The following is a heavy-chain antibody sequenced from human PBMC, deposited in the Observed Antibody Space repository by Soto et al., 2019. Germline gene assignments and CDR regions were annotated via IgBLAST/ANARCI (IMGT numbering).Heavy chain of an antibody. J-gene: IGHJ3*02. D-gene: IGHD2-21*02. CDR1: GFTFSSYG. Sequence: QVQLVESGGGVVQPGRSLRLSCAASGFTFSSYGMHCVRQAPGKGLEWVAVIWYDGSNKYYADSVKGRFTISRDNSKNTLYLQMNSLRAEDTAVYYCARGATVVTYADDAFDIWGQGTMVTVSS. CDR2: IWYDGSNK. CDR3: ARGATVVTYADDAFDI. V-gene: IGHV3-33*01.